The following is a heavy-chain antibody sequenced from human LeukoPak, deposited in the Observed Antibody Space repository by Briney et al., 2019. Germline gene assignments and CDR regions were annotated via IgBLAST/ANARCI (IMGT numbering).Heavy chain of an antibody. CDR2: IKPDGSGQ. J-gene: IGHJ4*02. CDR3: ARAGHYYFDY. Sequence: GGSLRLSCAASGFTFSPYWMTWVRQAPGKGLEWVANIKPDGSGQYYVDSVKGRFTIFRDNAKNSLYLQMNSLRAEDTAVYYCARAGHYYFDYWGQGTLVTVSS. CDR1: GFTFSPYW. D-gene: IGHD2-21*02. V-gene: IGHV3-7*01.